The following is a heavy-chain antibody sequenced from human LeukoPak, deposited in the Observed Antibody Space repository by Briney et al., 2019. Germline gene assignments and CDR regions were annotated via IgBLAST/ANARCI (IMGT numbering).Heavy chain of an antibody. D-gene: IGHD2-15*01. J-gene: IGHJ3*02. V-gene: IGHV3-7*01. Sequence: GGSLRLSCVASGFPFSSYWMTWVRQAPGKGLEWVANIKQDGSKKSYVDSVKGRFTISRDNAKQSVYLEMNSLRAEDTAMYYCAGRIFDIWGQGTLVTVSS. CDR2: IKQDGSKK. CDR3: AGRIFDI. CDR1: GFPFSSYW.